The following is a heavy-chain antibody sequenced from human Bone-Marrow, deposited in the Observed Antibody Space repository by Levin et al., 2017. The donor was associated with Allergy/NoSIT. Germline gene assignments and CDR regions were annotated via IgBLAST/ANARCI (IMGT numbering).Heavy chain of an antibody. D-gene: IGHD5-18*01. CDR3: VRGYSYGSPYSSGYYYLDY. CDR1: GGSIRNPDHW. J-gene: IGHJ4*02. V-gene: IGHV4-30-4*01. CDR2: IFWSGSD. Sequence: SQTLSLTCSVSGGSIRNPDHWWSWVRQSPGKGLEWIGYIFWSGSDFYNPSLTSRLSISVDRSKNQFSLQLRSVTDADTAVYYCVRGYSYGSPYSSGYYYLDYWGQGTLVSVSS.